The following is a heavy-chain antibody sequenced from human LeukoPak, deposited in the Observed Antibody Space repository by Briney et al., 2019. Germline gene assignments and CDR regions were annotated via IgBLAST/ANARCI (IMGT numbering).Heavy chain of an antibody. Sequence: ASVKVSCKASGYTFTGYYMHWVRQAPGQGLEWMGWINPNSGGTNYAQKFQGRVTMTEDTSTDTAYMELSSLRSEDTAVYYCATPAPTVDYYGSGRRNFDYWGQGTLVTVSS. CDR2: INPNSGGT. V-gene: IGHV1-2*02. CDR1: GYTFTGYY. CDR3: ATPAPTVDYYGSGRRNFDY. D-gene: IGHD3-10*01. J-gene: IGHJ4*02.